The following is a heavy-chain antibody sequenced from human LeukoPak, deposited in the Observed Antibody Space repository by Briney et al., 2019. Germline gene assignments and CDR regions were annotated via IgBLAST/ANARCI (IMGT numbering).Heavy chain of an antibody. CDR1: GYTFTNYA. Sequence: ALVKVSCKASGYTFTNYAMNWVRQAPGQGLEWMGWIHPSTGNPTYAQGFTGRFVFSLDTSVSATYLQISSLKAEDTAVYYCARAFQSLGGLSLPDYWGQGILVTVSS. CDR3: ARAFQSLGGLSLPDY. CDR2: IHPSTGNP. V-gene: IGHV7-4-1*02. D-gene: IGHD3-16*02. J-gene: IGHJ4*02.